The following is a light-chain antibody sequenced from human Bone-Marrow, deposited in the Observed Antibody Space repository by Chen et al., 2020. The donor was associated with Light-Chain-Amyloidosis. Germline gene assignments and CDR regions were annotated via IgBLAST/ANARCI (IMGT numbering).Light chain of an antibody. CDR2: DVS. J-gene: IGLJ1*01. CDR3: CSYAGSNYV. Sequence: QSALTQPRSVSGSPGQSVTISCTGTSSDVGGYNYFSWYQQHPDKAPKLMIYDVSKRPSGVPDRFSGSKSGNTASLTISGLQAEDEADYSCCSYAGSNYVFGTGTKVTVL. CDR1: SSDVGGYNY. V-gene: IGLV2-11*01.